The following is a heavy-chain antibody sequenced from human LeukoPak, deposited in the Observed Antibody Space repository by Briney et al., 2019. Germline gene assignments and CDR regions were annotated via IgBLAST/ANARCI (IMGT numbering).Heavy chain of an antibody. D-gene: IGHD3-22*01. V-gene: IGHV1-2*02. CDR2: INANSGDT. Sequence: ASVEVSCKASGYTFTGYYMHWVRQAPGQGLEWMGWINANSGDTKYAQKFQGRVTMTRDTSISTAYMELSRLRSDDTAMYYCAREISGYSDYWGQGTLVTVFS. CDR3: AREISGYSDY. J-gene: IGHJ4*02. CDR1: GYTFTGYY.